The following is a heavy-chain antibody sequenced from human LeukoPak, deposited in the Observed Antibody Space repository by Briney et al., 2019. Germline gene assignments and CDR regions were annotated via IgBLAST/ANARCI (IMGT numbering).Heavy chain of an antibody. V-gene: IGHV3-15*01. CDR1: GFTFSNAW. D-gene: IGHD3-3*01. CDR2: IKSKTDGGTT. Sequence: GGSLRLSCATSGFTFSNAWMSWVRQAPGKGLEWVGRIKSKTDGGTTDYTAPVKGRFTISRDDSKNTLYLQMNSLRAEDTAVYYCAREGTYYDFWSGYNTNYYFDYWGQGTLVTVSS. CDR3: AREGTYYDFWSGYNTNYYFDY. J-gene: IGHJ4*02.